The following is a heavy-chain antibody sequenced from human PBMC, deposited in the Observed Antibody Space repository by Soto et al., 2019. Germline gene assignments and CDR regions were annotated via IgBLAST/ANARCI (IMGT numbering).Heavy chain of an antibody. Sequence: QVQLVQSGAEVKKPGSSVKVSCKASGGTFSSYAISWVRQAPGRGLEWMGGIIPIFGTANYAQKFQGRVTITADESTSTAYMELSSLRSEDTAVYYCARETGYCSGGSCYSFDYWGQGTLVTVSS. V-gene: IGHV1-69*01. CDR1: GGTFSSYA. D-gene: IGHD2-15*01. CDR3: ARETGYCSGGSCYSFDY. CDR2: IIPIFGTA. J-gene: IGHJ4*02.